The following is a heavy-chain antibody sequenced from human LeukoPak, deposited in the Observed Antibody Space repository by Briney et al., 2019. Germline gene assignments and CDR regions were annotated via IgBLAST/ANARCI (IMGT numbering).Heavy chain of an antibody. Sequence: GGSLRLSCAASGFTVSSNYMSWVRQAPGKGLEWVSVIYSGGSTYYADSVKGRFTTSRDNSKNTLYLQMNSLRAEDTAVYYRARDRTMVRGVIAGYYYGMYVWGQGTTVTVSS. J-gene: IGHJ6*02. V-gene: IGHV3-66*02. CDR1: GFTVSSNY. CDR2: IYSGGST. CDR3: ARDRTMVRGVIAGYYYGMYV. D-gene: IGHD3-10*01.